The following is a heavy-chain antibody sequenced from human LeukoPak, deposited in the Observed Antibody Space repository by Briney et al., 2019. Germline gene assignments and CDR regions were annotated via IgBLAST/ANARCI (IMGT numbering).Heavy chain of an antibody. CDR1: GYSFTSYW. D-gene: IGHD5-24*01. Sequence: GESLKISCKGSGYSFTSYWISWVRQMPGKGLEWMGTIYPGDANIDIGYSPSFQGQVTISADKSISTAYLQWSSLRASDTAMYYCARQWSRDGYNYDGFDIWGQGTMVTVSS. CDR3: ARQWSRDGYNYDGFDI. V-gene: IGHV5-51*01. CDR2: IYPGDANIDI. J-gene: IGHJ3*02.